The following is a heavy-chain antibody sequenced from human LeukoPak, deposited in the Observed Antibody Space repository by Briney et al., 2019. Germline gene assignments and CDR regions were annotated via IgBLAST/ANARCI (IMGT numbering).Heavy chain of an antibody. CDR1: GFTVSSNY. V-gene: IGHV4-34*01. CDR3: ARGLRGYSYGQIDY. D-gene: IGHD5-18*01. CDR2: INHSGST. J-gene: IGHJ4*02. Sequence: KTGGSLRLSCAASGFTVSSNYMSWIRQPPGKGLEWIGEINHSGSTNYNPSLKSRVTISVDTSKNQFSLKLSSVTAADTAVYYCARGLRGYSYGQIDYWGQGTLVTVSS.